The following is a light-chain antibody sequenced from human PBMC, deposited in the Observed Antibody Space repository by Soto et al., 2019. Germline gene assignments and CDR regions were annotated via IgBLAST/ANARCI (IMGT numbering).Light chain of an antibody. CDR2: DAS. Sequence: EIVLTQSPATLSLSPGERATLSCRASQSVSSYLAWYQQKPGQPPRLLIYDASDRATGIPARFSGSGSGTDFTLTITSLEPEDSGVYYCQQRSNWPPVLSFGGGTRVEIK. V-gene: IGKV3-11*01. J-gene: IGKJ4*01. CDR1: QSVSSY. CDR3: QQRSNWPPVLS.